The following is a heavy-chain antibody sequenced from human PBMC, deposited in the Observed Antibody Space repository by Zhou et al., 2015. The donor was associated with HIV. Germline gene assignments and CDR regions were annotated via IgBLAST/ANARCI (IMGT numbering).Heavy chain of an antibody. J-gene: IGHJ4*02. CDR2: IIPMFGTT. CDR3: ARSFYDRDGYYPDF. CDR1: GDIFNNFG. D-gene: IGHD3-22*01. V-gene: IGHV1-69*06. Sequence: QVQLVQSGTEVKRPGSSVKVSCKASGDIFNNFGISWVRQAPGQGLEWMGGIIPMFGTTNYTKKFQGRLTIAADKSTTTVYMQLLRLTFEDTAIIYCARSFYDRDGYYPDFWGQGTLVTVSS.